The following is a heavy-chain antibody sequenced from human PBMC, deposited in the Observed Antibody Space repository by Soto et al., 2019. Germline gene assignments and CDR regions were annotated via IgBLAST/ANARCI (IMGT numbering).Heavy chain of an antibody. V-gene: IGHV4-4*02. CDR1: GTSISSTYW. D-gene: IGHD2-21*01. CDR2: IYHNEYT. CDR3: ATVPPRIVVVLAEFPT. J-gene: IGHJ4*02. Sequence: QVQLKQSGPGLVRPSGTLSLTCRVSGTSISSTYWWTWVRQSPGKGLEWIGEIYHNEYTKYNPSLKSRVSLSVDKSNNQFSLKLTSVTAADTAVYYCATVPPRIVVVLAEFPTWGQGTLVTVSS.